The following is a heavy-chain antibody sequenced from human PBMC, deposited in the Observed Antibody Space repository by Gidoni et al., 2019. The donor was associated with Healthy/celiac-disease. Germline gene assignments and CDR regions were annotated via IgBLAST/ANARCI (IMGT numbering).Heavy chain of an antibody. Sequence: QVQLQESGPGLVKPSEPLSLTCTVSGGSVSSGSYYWSWIRQPPGKGLEWIGYIDYSGSTNYNPSLKSRVTISVDTSKNQFSLKLSSVTAADTAVYYCARGGDWFGELFPHPFDPWGQGTLVTVSS. D-gene: IGHD3-10*01. V-gene: IGHV4-61*01. CDR1: GGSVSSGSYY. CDR3: ARGGDWFGELFPHPFDP. J-gene: IGHJ5*02. CDR2: IDYSGST.